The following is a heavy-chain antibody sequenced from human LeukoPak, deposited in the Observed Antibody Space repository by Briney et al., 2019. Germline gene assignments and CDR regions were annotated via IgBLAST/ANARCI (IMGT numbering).Heavy chain of an antibody. V-gene: IGHV3-48*03. CDR2: ISSSGSTI. J-gene: IGHJ6*03. D-gene: IGHD3-16*02. CDR1: GFTFSSYE. CDR3: ARDGYDYVWGSYRPYYMDV. Sequence: GGSLRLSCAASGFTFSSYEMNWVRQAPGKGLEWVSYISSSGSTIYYADSVKGRFTISRDNAKNSLYLQMNSLRAEDTAVYYCARDGYDYVWGSYRPYYMDVWGKGTTVTISS.